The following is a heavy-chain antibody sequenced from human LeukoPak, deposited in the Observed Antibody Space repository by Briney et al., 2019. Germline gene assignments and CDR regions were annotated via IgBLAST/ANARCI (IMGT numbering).Heavy chain of an antibody. CDR1: GSRFTSYW. V-gene: IGHV5-51*01. CDR2: IYPGDSDT. J-gene: IGHJ5*02. Sequence: GXXLKISCKGSGSRFTSYWIGWVRQMPGKGLEWMGIIYPGDSDTRYSPSFQGQVTISADKSISTAYLQWSSLKASDTAMYYCARLPSEGYCSSTSCYVFSWFDPWGQGTLVTVSS. D-gene: IGHD2-2*01. CDR3: ARLPSEGYCSSTSCYVFSWFDP.